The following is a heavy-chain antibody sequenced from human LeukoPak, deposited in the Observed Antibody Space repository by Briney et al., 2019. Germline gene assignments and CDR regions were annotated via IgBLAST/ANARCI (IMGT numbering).Heavy chain of an antibody. J-gene: IGHJ3*01. V-gene: IGHV3-23*01. D-gene: IGHD5-24*01. CDR3: AKDIQLST. CDR2: IGASGEST. CDR1: GFTFSVAA. Sequence: GGSLRLSCAASGFTFSVAAMTWVRQAPGKGLEWVSLIGASGESTYHADSVKGRFTISRDNSKNTLSLQMNSLRVEDTAMYFCAKDIQLSTWGLGTMVTVSS.